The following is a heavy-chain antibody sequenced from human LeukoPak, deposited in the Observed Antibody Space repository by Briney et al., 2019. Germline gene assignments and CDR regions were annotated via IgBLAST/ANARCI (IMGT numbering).Heavy chain of an antibody. CDR2: IYHSGST. J-gene: IGHJ5*02. Sequence: PSETLSLTCAVSGYSISSGYYWGWIRQPPGKGLEWIGSIYHSGSTYYNPSLKSRVTISVDTSRNQFSLKLSSVTAADTAVYYCARTGGYMVWGVQNWFDPWGQGTLVTVSS. CDR3: ARTGGYMVWGVQNWFDP. CDR1: GYSISSGYY. D-gene: IGHD3-10*01. V-gene: IGHV4-38-2*01.